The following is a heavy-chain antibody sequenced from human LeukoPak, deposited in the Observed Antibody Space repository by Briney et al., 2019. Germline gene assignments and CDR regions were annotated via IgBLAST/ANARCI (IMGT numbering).Heavy chain of an antibody. Sequence: GGSLRLSCAASGSTFSRSWMSWVRQAPGKGLEWGAIINQDGSRKSSADSVKGRFTISRDNAKNLLYLQMNSLRAEDTAVYYCARDPGWGALDHCGQGTLVTVS. J-gene: IGHJ4*02. CDR2: INQDGSRK. CDR1: GSTFSRSW. CDR3: ARDPGWGALDH. V-gene: IGHV3-7*01. D-gene: IGHD3-16*01.